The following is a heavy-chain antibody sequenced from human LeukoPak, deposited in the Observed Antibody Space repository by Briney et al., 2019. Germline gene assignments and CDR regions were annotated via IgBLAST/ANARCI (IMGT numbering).Heavy chain of an antibody. CDR1: GGTFSSYA. Sequence: SVKASCKASGGTFSSYAISWVRQAPGQGLEWMGGIIPIFGTANYAQKFQGRVTITADESTSTAYMELSSLRSEDTAVYYCARHEVWFGELDYYYYGMDVWGKGTTVTVSS. V-gene: IGHV1-69*01. CDR3: ARHEVWFGELDYYYYGMDV. CDR2: IIPIFGTA. J-gene: IGHJ6*04. D-gene: IGHD3-10*01.